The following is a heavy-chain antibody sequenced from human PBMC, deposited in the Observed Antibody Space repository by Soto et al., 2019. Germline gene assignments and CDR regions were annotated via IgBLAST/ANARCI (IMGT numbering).Heavy chain of an antibody. V-gene: IGHV1-8*01. CDR1: GYTFTTYE. CDR3: ARNYSGSWYGMDV. Sequence: QVQLVQSGAEVKKPGASVKVSCKASGYTFTTYEINWVRQATGQGLEWMGWMNPNSGNTAYAQKFRGRVTMTRNTSIRTAYMELGSQRSQDTAVYYCARNYSGSWYGMDVWGQGTTVTVSS. D-gene: IGHD6-13*01. J-gene: IGHJ6*02. CDR2: MNPNSGNT.